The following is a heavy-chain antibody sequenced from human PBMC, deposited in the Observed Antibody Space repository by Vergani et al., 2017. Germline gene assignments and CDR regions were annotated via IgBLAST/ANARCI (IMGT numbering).Heavy chain of an antibody. J-gene: IGHJ4*02. CDR1: GYTSPDYF. V-gene: IGHV1-2*02. CDR2: ITPISGGT. Sequence: QVQLVQSGAEAKKPGASVKVSCKASGYTSPDYFMHWVREAPGQGLEWMGCITPISGGTTYAQKIQGRVTMTRDTSISTAYMELSNLRSDDTAVYYCARFDTSSNRDYLDYWGQGTLVTVSS. CDR3: ARFDTSSNRDYLDY. D-gene: IGHD2-2*01.